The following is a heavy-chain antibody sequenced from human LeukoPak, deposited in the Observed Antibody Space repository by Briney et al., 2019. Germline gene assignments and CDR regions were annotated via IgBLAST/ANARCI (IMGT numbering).Heavy chain of an antibody. V-gene: IGHV3-30*03. J-gene: IGHJ6*02. D-gene: IGHD3-10*01. CDR3: AGDIPYYYGSGTPGPDV. Sequence: PGGSLRLSCAASGFTFSSYGMHWVRQAPGKGLEWVAVISYDGSNKYYADSVKGRFTISRDNSKNTLYLQMNSLRAEDTAVYYCAGDIPYYYGSGTPGPDVWGQGTTVTVSS. CDR2: ISYDGSNK. CDR1: GFTFSSYG.